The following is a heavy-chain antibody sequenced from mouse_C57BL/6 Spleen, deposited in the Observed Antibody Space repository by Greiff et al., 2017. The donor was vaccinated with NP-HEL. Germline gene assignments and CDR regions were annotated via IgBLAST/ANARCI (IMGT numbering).Heavy chain of an antibody. D-gene: IGHD1-1*01. Sequence: VQLQQSGPGLVQPSQSLSITCTVSGFSLTSYGVHWVRQSPGKGLEWLGVIWRGGSTDYNAAFMSRLSITKDNSKSQVFFKMNSLQADDTAIYYCAKKDGSSYPWYFDVWSTGTTVTVSS. V-gene: IGHV2-5*01. CDR1: GFSLTSYG. J-gene: IGHJ1*03. CDR2: IWRGGST. CDR3: AKKDGSSYPWYFDV.